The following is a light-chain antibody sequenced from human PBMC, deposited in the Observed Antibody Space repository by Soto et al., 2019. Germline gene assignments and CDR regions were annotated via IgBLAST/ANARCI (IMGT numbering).Light chain of an antibody. J-gene: IGLJ1*01. V-gene: IGLV2-14*01. CDR2: EVS. CDR3: SSYPSNRTLV. CDR1: SSDVGVYNY. Sequence: QSVLTQPASVSGAPGQSITISCTGTSSDVGVYNYGSLYQQHPGKAPKRMICEVSNRPSGVSTRVSGSKSGNTASLACSGLQAEAEAEHYCSSYPSNRTLVFGTGTKVT.